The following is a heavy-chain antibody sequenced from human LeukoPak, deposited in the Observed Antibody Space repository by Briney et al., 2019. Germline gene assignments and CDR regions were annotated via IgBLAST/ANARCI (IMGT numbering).Heavy chain of an antibody. D-gene: IGHD3-3*01. V-gene: IGHV4-31*03. CDR3: ARAGQVTIFGVVINPPNYYYYGMDV. CDR1: GGSISSGGYY. Sequence: SETLSLTCTVSGGSISSGGYYWSWIRQHPGKGLEWIGYIYYSGSTYYNPSLKSRVTISVDTSKNQFSLKLSSVTAADTAVYYCARAGQVTIFGVVINPPNYYYYGMDVWGQGTTVTVSS. J-gene: IGHJ6*02. CDR2: IYYSGST.